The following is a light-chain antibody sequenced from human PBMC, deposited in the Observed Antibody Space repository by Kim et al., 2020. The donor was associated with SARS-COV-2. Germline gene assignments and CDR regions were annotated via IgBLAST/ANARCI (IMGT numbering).Light chain of an antibody. Sequence: DIQMTQSPSSLSASVGDRVTITCRASQSITSYLNWYQQKPGKAPKLLIYAAFSLQSGVPSRFSGSGSGTDFTLTISSLQPEDFATYYCQQSYSTASLTFGGGTKVDIK. CDR2: AAF. CDR3: QQSYSTASLT. J-gene: IGKJ4*01. V-gene: IGKV1-39*01. CDR1: QSITSY.